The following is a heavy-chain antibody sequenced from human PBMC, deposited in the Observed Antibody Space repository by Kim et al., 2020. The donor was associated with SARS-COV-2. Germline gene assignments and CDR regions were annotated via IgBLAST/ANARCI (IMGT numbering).Heavy chain of an antibody. D-gene: IGHD3-22*01. Sequence: GGSLRLSCAASGFTFSSYSMNWVRQAPGKGLEWVSYISSSSSTIYYADSVKGRFTISRDNAKNSLYLQMNSLRDEDTAVYYCARDSSKDSSGYFCRSRGFYYGMDVWGQGTTVTVSS. J-gene: IGHJ6*02. CDR3: ARDSSKDSSGYFCRSRGFYYGMDV. CDR1: GFTFSSYS. V-gene: IGHV3-48*02. CDR2: ISSSSSTI.